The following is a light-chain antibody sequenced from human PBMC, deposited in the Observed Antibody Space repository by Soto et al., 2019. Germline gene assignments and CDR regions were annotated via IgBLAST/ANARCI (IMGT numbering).Light chain of an antibody. J-gene: IGKJ1*01. Sequence: DVVMTQSPLSLPVTLGQPASISCRSTHSLVYSNGYTYLSWFHQRPGQSPRRLIYQVSIRDSGVPDRFSGSGSGTDFTLRISRVEAEDVGVYYCMQGTHWPWTFGHGTKVE. CDR1: HSLVYSNGYTY. CDR3: MQGTHWPWT. CDR2: QVS. V-gene: IGKV2-30*01.